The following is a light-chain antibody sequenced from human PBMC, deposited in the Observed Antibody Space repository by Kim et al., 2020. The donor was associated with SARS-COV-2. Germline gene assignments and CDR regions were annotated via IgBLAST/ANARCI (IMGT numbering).Light chain of an antibody. CDR3: AAWDDSLGGLV. V-gene: IGLV1-47*01. CDR1: NSNSGNNY. J-gene: IGLJ3*02. Sequence: GQRVTISCSGSNSNSGNNYVYRYHHVPGMAPKLLIYTNNQRPSGVPDRFSGSKSGTSASLAITGLRSEDEADYYCAAWDDSLGGLVFGGGTQLTVL. CDR2: TNN.